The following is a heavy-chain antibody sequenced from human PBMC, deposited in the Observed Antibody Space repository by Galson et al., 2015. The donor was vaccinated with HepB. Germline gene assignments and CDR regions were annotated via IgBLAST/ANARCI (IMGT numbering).Heavy chain of an antibody. J-gene: IGHJ6*03. Sequence: SLRLSCAASGFTFSSYSMNWVRQAPGKGLEWVSYISSSSSTIYYADSVKGRFTISRDNAKNSLYLQMNSLRAEDTAVYYCAREARDCSSTSCYLYYYMDVWGKGTTVTVSS. CDR3: AREARDCSSTSCYLYYYMDV. CDR1: GFTFSSYS. CDR2: ISSSSSTI. D-gene: IGHD2-2*01. V-gene: IGHV3-48*01.